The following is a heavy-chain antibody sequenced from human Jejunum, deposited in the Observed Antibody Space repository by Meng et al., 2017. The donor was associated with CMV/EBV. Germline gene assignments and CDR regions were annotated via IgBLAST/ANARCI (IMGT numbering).Heavy chain of an antibody. CDR3: SRAGNYRFDY. D-gene: IGHD1-7*01. Sequence: CATSGFTFSGYWMSWVRQAPGKGLVWVSRMNADGSTTTYADSVKGRFTISRDNAKNTLYLQMNSLTAEDTAVYYCSRAGNYRFDYWGQGTLVTVSS. CDR1: GFTFSGYW. V-gene: IGHV3-74*01. J-gene: IGHJ4*02. CDR2: MNADGSTT.